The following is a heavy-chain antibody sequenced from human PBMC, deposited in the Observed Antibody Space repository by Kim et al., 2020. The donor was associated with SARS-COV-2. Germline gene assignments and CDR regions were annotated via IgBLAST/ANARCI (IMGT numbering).Heavy chain of an antibody. CDR2: T. Sequence: TNYADSEKGRFTISRDNSKNTLYLQMNSLRAEDTAVYYCATGVAAAALDYWGQGTLVTVSS. V-gene: IGHV3-66*01. J-gene: IGHJ4*02. CDR3: ATGVAAAALDY. D-gene: IGHD6-13*01.